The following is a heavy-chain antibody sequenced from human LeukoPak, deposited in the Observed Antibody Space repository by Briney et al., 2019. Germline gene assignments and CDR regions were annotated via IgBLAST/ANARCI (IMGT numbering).Heavy chain of an antibody. Sequence: ASVKVSCKASGYTFTSYAMHWARQAPGQRLEWMGWINAGNGNTKYSQKSQGRVTITRDTSASTAYMELSSLRSEHTAVYYCARHFDSSFAFDILGPRDNGHRLF. J-gene: IGHJ3*02. CDR3: ARHFDSSFAFDI. CDR2: INAGNGNT. D-gene: IGHD3-22*01. CDR1: GYTFTSYA. V-gene: IGHV1-3*01.